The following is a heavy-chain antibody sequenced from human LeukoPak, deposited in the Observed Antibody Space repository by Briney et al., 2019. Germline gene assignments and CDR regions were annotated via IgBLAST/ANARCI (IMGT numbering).Heavy chain of an antibody. J-gene: IGHJ4*02. D-gene: IGHD6-13*01. CDR2: INHNSGGT. CDR3: ARDWDSSSWGALDY. Sequence: ASVKVSCKASGYTFTGYYMHWVRQAPGQGLEWMGWINHNSGGTNYAQKFHGRVTMTRDTSISTAYMELSRLRSDDSAVYYCARDWDSSSWGALDYWGQGTLVTVSS. V-gene: IGHV1-2*02. CDR1: GYTFTGYY.